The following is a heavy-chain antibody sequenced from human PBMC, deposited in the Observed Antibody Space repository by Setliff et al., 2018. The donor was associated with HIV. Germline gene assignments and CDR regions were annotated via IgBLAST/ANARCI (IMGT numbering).Heavy chain of an antibody. D-gene: IGHD4-4*01. CDR3: ASFPTITASQDVFDI. CDR1: GFAFNTYT. V-gene: IGHV3-21*01. J-gene: IGHJ3*02. CDR2: ISSSSSFI. Sequence: PGGSLRLSCTASGFAFNTYTMNWVRQAPGKGLEWASSISSSSSFIYYADSVRGRFTVSRDNAKNSLYLQMISLRVGDTAIYYCASFPTITASQDVFDIWGHGTMVTVSS.